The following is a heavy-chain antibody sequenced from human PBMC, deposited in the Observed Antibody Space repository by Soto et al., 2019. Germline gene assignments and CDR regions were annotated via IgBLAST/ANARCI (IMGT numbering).Heavy chain of an antibody. D-gene: IGHD2-15*01. CDR3: AKLSRGYYFDY. Sequence: EVQLVESGGGLIQPGVSLRLSCAASRFSVSNNYMSWVRQAPGKGLEWVSVVYADGSTYYGDSVKGRFTISRDKSKNTVYLQVNSLRAEDSAVYYCAKLSRGYYFDYWGQGTLVTVSS. J-gene: IGHJ4*02. V-gene: IGHV3-53*01. CDR2: VYADGST. CDR1: RFSVSNNY.